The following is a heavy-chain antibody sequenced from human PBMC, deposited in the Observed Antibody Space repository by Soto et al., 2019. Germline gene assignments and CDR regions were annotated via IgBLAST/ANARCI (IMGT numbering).Heavy chain of an antibody. J-gene: IGHJ4*02. CDR2: IYYSGST. Sequence: QLQLQESGPGLVKPSETLSLTCTVSGGSISSSSYYWGWIRQPPGKGLEWIGSIYYSGSTYYNPSLKSRVTISVDTSKNQFSLKLSSVTAADTAVYYCARHPGTYSSSWYTFDYWGQGTLVTVSS. V-gene: IGHV4-39*01. CDR3: ARHPGTYSSSWYTFDY. CDR1: GGSISSSSYY. D-gene: IGHD6-13*01.